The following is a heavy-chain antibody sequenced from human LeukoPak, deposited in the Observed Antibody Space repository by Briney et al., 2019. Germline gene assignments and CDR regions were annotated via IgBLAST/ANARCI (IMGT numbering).Heavy chain of an antibody. CDR1: GFSFSTYD. D-gene: IGHD3-10*01. V-gene: IGHV3-64D*06. J-gene: IGHJ3*01. Sequence: GGSLRLSCSASGFSFSTYDLHWVRQAPGKGLEYVSAIWSNGGSTFYADSVKGRFTITRDNSKNTLYLQMGSLRAEDTAVYYCVKGIFASGIDSFDFWGQGTKVTVSS. CDR3: VKGIFASGIDSFDF. CDR2: IWSNGGST.